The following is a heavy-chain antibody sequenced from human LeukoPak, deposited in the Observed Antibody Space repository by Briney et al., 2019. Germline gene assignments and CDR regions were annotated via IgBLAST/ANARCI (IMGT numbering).Heavy chain of an antibody. J-gene: IGHJ4*02. CDR3: AKDFWSGYYVGYFDY. Sequence: GGSLRLSCAASGFTFSSYGMHWVRQAPGKGLEWVAVISFDGRNKRYADSLKGRFTISRDNSKNTLYLQMNSLRAEDTAVYYCAKDFWSGYYVGYFDYWGQGTLVTVSS. CDR1: GFTFSSYG. CDR2: ISFDGRNK. V-gene: IGHV3-30*18. D-gene: IGHD3-3*01.